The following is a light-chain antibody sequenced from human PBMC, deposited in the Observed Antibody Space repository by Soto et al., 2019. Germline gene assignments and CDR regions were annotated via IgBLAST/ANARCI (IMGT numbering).Light chain of an antibody. Sequence: EIVLTQSPATLSLSPGETATLSCRASQSVSSSLAWYQQKPGQTPRLLIYDASNRATGIPARFSGSGSGTDFTLTVSSLEPEDFAVYYCQQRSSWPLTFGGGTKVEI. V-gene: IGKV3-11*01. CDR3: QQRSSWPLT. J-gene: IGKJ4*01. CDR2: DAS. CDR1: QSVSSS.